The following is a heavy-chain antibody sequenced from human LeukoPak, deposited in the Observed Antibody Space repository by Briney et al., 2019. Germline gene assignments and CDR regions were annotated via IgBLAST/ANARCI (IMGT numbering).Heavy chain of an antibody. Sequence: ASVKVSCKASGYSFTSHDINWVRQATGQGLEWMGWMSPNSGDTGYAQKFQGRVTMTSDSSISTAYMELSSLRSEDTAIYYCVRTPPNWGFDYWGQGTLVTVSS. CDR1: GYSFTSHD. CDR2: MSPNSGDT. V-gene: IGHV1-8*01. D-gene: IGHD7-27*01. J-gene: IGHJ4*02. CDR3: VRTPPNWGFDY.